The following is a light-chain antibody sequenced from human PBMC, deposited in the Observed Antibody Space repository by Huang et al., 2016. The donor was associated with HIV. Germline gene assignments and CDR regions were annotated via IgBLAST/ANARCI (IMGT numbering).Light chain of an antibody. Sequence: EIVLTQSPATLSLSPGERATLSCRASQSVSSNLAWYQQKPGQAPRLLIYDASNRATGIPAKFSGSGSGTDFTLTISSLEPEDFAIYYCQQRSNWPPGFGQGTRLEIK. CDR3: QQRSNWPPG. J-gene: IGKJ5*01. CDR1: QSVSSN. CDR2: DAS. V-gene: IGKV3-11*01.